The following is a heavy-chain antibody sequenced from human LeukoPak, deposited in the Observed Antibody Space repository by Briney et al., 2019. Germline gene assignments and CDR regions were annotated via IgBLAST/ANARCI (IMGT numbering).Heavy chain of an antibody. CDR1: GFTFSSYA. D-gene: IGHD6-13*01. CDR2: ISGSGGST. Sequence: GGSLRLSCAASGFTFSSYAMSWVRQAPGKGLEWVSAISGSGGSTYYADSVKGRFTISRDNSKNTLYLQMNSLRAEDTAVYYCAKEVRSIAAAGNWFDPWGQGTLVTVSS. V-gene: IGHV3-23*01. CDR3: AKEVRSIAAAGNWFDP. J-gene: IGHJ5*02.